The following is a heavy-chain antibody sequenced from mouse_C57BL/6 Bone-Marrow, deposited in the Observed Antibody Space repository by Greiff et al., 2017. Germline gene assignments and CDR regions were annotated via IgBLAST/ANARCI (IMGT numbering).Heavy chain of an antibody. CDR3: AVITPWFAY. CDR2: IYPGDGDT. Sequence: QVQLKESGPELVKPGASVKISCKASGYAFSSSWMNWVKQRPGKGLEWIGRIYPGDGDTNYNGKFKGKATLTADKSSSTAYMQLSSLTSEDSAVYFCAVITPWFAYWGQGTLVTVSA. CDR1: GYAFSSSW. J-gene: IGHJ3*01. V-gene: IGHV1-82*01. D-gene: IGHD1-1*01.